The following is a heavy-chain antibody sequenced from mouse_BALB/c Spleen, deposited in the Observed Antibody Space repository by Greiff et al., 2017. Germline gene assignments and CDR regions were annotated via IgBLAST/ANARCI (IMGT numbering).Heavy chain of an antibody. Sequence: EVQLQESGPGLVKPSQSLSLTCTVTGYSITSDYAWNCIRQFPGNKLEWMGDISYSGSTSYNPSLKSRISITRDTSKNQFFLQLNSVTTEDTATYYCARDFGFAYWGQGTLVTVSA. J-gene: IGHJ3*01. CDR3: ARDFGFAY. CDR1: GYSITSDYA. V-gene: IGHV3-2*02. CDR2: ISYSGST.